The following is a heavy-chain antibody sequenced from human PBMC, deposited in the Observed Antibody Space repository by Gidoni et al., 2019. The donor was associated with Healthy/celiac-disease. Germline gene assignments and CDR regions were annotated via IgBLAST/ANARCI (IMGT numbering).Heavy chain of an antibody. CDR2: ISAYNG. D-gene: IGHD5-18*01. CDR1: GYTCTSYG. J-gene: IGHJ5*02. V-gene: IGHV1-18*04. CDR3: ARDEADSPIWFDP. Sequence: QVQLVQSGAELKKPGASVKVSCKASGYTCTSYGISWVRQAPGQGLEWMGWISAYNGDTSTSTAYMELRSLRSDDTAVYYCARDEADSPIWFDPWGQGTLVTVSS.